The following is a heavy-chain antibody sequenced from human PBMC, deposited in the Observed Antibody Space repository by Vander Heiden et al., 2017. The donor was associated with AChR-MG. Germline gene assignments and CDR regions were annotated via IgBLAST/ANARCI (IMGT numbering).Heavy chain of an antibody. V-gene: IGHV3-23*01. CDR2: ISDSGGST. CDR1: GFTFSSYG. J-gene: IGHJ4*02. CDR3: AKVPGESTGWYNG. Sequence: EVQLLESGGGLVQPGGSLRLSCAASGFTFSSYGMSWVRQAPGKGLEWVSTISDSGGSTYYADSVKGRFTISRDNTKNTLYVQMNSLRAEDTAVYYCAKVPGESTGWYNGWGQGTLVTVSS. D-gene: IGHD6-19*01.